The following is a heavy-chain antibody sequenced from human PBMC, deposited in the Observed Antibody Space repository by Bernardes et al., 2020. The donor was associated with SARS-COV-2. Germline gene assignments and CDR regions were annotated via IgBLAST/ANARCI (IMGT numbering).Heavy chain of an antibody. CDR2: INGRSIPI. CDR1: GFTLSSFS. Sequence: GGSLRLSCSAFGFTLSSFSMDWVRQAPGKGLEWISYINGRSIPIYYADSVKGRFTVSRDNAKNSLYLQMNSLRDEDTAVYYCARGRLSNSFDYFGQGTLVTVSS. D-gene: IGHD1-26*01. V-gene: IGHV3-48*02. J-gene: IGHJ4*02. CDR3: ARGRLSNSFDY.